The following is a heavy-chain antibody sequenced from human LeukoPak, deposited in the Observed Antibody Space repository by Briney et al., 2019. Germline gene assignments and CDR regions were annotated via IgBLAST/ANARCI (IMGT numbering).Heavy chain of an antibody. V-gene: IGHV1-69*13. CDR1: GGTFSTYT. D-gene: IGHD5-12*01. CDR3: ARDGESGYDFLCY. Sequence: EASVKVSCKASGGTFSTYTISWVRQAPGQGLEWMGGVIPIFDATKYIERFQDRITITADESTSTVYMELHSLRSEDTAVYYCARDGESGYDFLCYWGQGTLVTVSS. CDR2: VIPIFDAT. J-gene: IGHJ4*02.